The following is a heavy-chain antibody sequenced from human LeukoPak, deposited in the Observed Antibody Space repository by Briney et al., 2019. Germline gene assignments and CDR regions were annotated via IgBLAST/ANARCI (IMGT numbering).Heavy chain of an antibody. CDR3: ARDQGDDYGDEELVYWFDP. J-gene: IGHJ5*02. V-gene: IGHV1-69*13. D-gene: IGHD4-17*01. CDR1: GGTFSSYA. Sequence: SVKVSCKASGGTFSSYAISWVRQAPGQGLEWMGGIIPIFGTANYAQKFQGRVTITADESTSTAYMELSSLRSEDTAVYYCARDQGDDYGDEELVYWFDPWGQGTLVTVSS. CDR2: IIPIFGTA.